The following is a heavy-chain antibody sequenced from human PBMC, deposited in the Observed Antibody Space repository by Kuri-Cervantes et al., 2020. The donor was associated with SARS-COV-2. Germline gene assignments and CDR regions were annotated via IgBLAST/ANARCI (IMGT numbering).Heavy chain of an antibody. V-gene: IGHV4-39*07. CDR2: IYYSGST. Sequence: GSLRLSCTVSGGSISSSSYYWGWIRQPPGKGLEWIGSIYYSGSTYYNPSLKSRVTISVDTSKNQFSLKLSSVTAADTAVYYCARAGVQLWLSIDYWGQGTLVTVSS. J-gene: IGHJ4*02. CDR3: ARAGVQLWLSIDY. D-gene: IGHD5-18*01. CDR1: GGSISSSSYY.